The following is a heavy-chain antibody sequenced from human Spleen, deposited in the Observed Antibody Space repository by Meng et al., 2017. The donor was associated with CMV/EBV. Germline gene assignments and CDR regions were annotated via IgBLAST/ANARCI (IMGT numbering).Heavy chain of an antibody. D-gene: IGHD6-6*01. CDR1: GDSISSGTYY. J-gene: IGHJ4*02. Sequence: SETLSLTCTVSGDSISSGTYYWGWIRQPPGKGLEWIASIYHSGITFYNPSLKSRVTISVATSKNQFSLKLDSVTAADTAVYYCARSGGSSSGLHYWGQGTLVTVSS. CDR2: IYHSGIT. CDR3: ARSGGSSSGLHY. V-gene: IGHV4-39*07.